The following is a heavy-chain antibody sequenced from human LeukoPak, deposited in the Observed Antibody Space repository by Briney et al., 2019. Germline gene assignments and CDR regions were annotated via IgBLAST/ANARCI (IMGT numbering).Heavy chain of an antibody. J-gene: IGHJ5*02. V-gene: IGHV3-21*05. CDR3: ARDPSGYYDSRMNWFDP. D-gene: IGHD3-22*01. CDR1: GFTFSTYG. Sequence: GGSLRLSCAASGFTFSTYGMSWVRQAPGKGLEWLSYISGSSSAINYADSVKGRFTISRDNAKNSLYLQMNSLRAEDTAVYYCARDPSGYYDSRMNWFDPWGQGTLVTVSS. CDR2: ISGSSSAI.